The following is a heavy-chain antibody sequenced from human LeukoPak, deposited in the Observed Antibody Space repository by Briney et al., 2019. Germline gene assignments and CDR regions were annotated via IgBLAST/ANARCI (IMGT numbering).Heavy chain of an antibody. J-gene: IGHJ6*04. CDR2: ISSSGSTI. CDR3: AELGITMIGGV. V-gene: IGHV3-48*03. D-gene: IGHD3-10*02. Sequence: GSLRLSCAASGFTFSSYEMNWVRQAPGKGLEWVSYISSSGSTIYYADSVKGRFTISRDNAKNSLYLQMDSLRAEDTAVYYCAELGITMIGGVWGKGTTVTISS. CDR1: GFTFSSYE.